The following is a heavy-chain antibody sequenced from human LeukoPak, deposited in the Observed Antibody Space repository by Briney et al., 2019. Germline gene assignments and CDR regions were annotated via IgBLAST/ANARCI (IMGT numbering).Heavy chain of an antibody. Sequence: PGGSLRLSCAASDFSFTTYTMSWVRQAPGKGLEWVSSISGGDPTTYYADSVKGRFTISRDDSKNTLYLQMKNLRAEDTAVYYCAKDGAWLRFDDWGQGILVTVSS. V-gene: IGHV3-23*01. CDR1: DFSFTTYT. J-gene: IGHJ4*02. D-gene: IGHD5-12*01. CDR2: ISGGDPTT. CDR3: AKDGAWLRFDD.